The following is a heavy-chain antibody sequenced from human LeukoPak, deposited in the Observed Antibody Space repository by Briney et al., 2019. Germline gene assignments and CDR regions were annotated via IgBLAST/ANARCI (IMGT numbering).Heavy chain of an antibody. CDR1: GGSISSYY. D-gene: IGHD3-9*01. CDR3: ARDSRHYDILTGYSGHYGMDV. V-gene: IGHV4-59*01. Sequence: SETLSLTCTDCGGSISSYYWSWIRQPPGKGLEWIGYFYYSGSTNYNPSLKSRVTISVDRSKNQFSLKLSSVTAADTAVYYCARDSRHYDILTGYSGHYGMDVWGQGTTVTVSS. J-gene: IGHJ6*02. CDR2: FYYSGST.